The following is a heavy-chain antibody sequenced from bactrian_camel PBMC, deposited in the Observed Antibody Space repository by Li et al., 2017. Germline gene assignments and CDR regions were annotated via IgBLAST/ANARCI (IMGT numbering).Heavy chain of an antibody. J-gene: IGHJ4*01. Sequence: HVQLVESGGGAAQAGETLKLSCAVSGYMGATYCLAWFRQAPGKGREGIATIHTHGGATYYADSVKARFNIAQDNNENTLSLEMNSLKSEDTVMYFCAADGVRTAYGGRWGRTIQEQYKYWGQGTQVTVS. CDR2: IHTHGGAT. CDR3: AADGVRTAYGGRWGRTIQEQYKY. CDR1: GYMGATYC. V-gene: IGHV3S1*01. D-gene: IGHD6*01.